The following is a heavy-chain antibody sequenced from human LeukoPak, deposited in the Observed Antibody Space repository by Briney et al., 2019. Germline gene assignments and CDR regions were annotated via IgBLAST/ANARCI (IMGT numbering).Heavy chain of an antibody. CDR1: GFTFSSYG. J-gene: IGHJ4*02. CDR2: IWYGGSNK. D-gene: IGHD3-3*01. CDR3: ARVFQVPGGDFWSGYYNDY. V-gene: IGHV3-33*08. Sequence: GGSLRLSCAASGFTFSSYGMHWVRQAPGKGLEWVALIWYGGSNKNYADSVKGRFTISRDNSKNTLHLQMNSLRAEDTAVYYCARVFQVPGGDFWSGYYNDYWGQGTLVTVSS.